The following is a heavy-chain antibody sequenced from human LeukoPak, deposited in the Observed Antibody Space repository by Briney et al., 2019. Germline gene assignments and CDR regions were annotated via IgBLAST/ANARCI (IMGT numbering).Heavy chain of an antibody. J-gene: IGHJ5*02. Sequence: SETLSLTCAVSGYSISSGYYWGWIRQPPGKGLEWIGSIYHSGSTYYNPSLKSRVTISVDTSKNQFSLKLRSVTAADTAVYYCARASTVTNHYYSWFDPWGQGTLVTLSS. CDR3: ARASTVTNHYYSWFDP. D-gene: IGHD4-17*01. CDR2: IYHSGST. CDR1: GYSISSGYY. V-gene: IGHV4-38-2*01.